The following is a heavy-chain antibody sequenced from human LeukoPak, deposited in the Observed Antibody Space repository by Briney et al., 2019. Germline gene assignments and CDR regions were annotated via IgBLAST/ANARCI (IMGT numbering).Heavy chain of an antibody. CDR1: GGSISSYY. V-gene: IGHV4-4*07. Sequence: SETLSLTCTVSGGSISSYYWSWIRQPAGKGLEWIGRIYTSGSTNYNPSLKSRVTMSVDTSKNQFSLKLSSVTAADTAVYYCARNNYYGSGSYPDYWGQGTLVTVSS. CDR3: ARNNYYGSGSYPDY. J-gene: IGHJ4*02. CDR2: IYTSGST. D-gene: IGHD3-10*01.